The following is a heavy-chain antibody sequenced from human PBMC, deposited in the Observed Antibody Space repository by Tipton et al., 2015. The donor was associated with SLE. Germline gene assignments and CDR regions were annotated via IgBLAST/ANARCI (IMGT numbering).Heavy chain of an antibody. V-gene: IGHV3-21*01. D-gene: IGHD3-3*01. Sequence: SLRLSCAASGFTFSSYSMNWVRQAPGKGLEWVSSISSSSSYIYYADSVKGRFTISRDNAKNSLYLQMNSLRAEDTAVYYCAREITIFGVSLYGMDVWGQGTTVTVSS. CDR2: ISSSSSYI. J-gene: IGHJ6*02. CDR1: GFTFSSYS. CDR3: AREITIFGVSLYGMDV.